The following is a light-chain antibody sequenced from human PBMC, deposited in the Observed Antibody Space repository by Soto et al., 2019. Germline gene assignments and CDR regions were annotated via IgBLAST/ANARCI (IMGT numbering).Light chain of an antibody. CDR1: QSIDSK. Sequence: IVMTQSPATLSVSPGERATLSCRAGQSIDSKLACYQQKPGQAPKLLIYDAYTRATGIPARFSGSGSGTEFTLTISRLQSEDFGVYYCQQYKNWRTFGQGTKVEVK. J-gene: IGKJ1*01. CDR2: DAY. CDR3: QQYKNWRT. V-gene: IGKV3-15*01.